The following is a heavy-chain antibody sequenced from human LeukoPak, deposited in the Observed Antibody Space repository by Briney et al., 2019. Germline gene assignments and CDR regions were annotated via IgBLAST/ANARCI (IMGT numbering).Heavy chain of an antibody. CDR1: GVSISGYF. CDR3: AREYSSGSKYYFDN. CDR2: IYYSGSA. Sequence: SETLSLTCTVSGVSISGYFWSWIRQPPGKGLEWIGYIYYSGSANYNPPLNSRVTISVDTSKNQFSLKLSSVTAADTAVYYCAREYSSGSKYYFDNWGQGTLVTVSS. D-gene: IGHD6-19*01. V-gene: IGHV4-59*01. J-gene: IGHJ4*02.